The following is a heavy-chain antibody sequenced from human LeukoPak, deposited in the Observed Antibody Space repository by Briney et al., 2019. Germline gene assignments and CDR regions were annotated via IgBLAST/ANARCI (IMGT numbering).Heavy chain of an antibody. Sequence: GGSLRLSCAASGFTFSSYAMSWVHQAPGKGLEWVSAISGSGGSTYYADSVKGRFTISRDNSKNTLYLQMNSLRAEDTAVYYCAKDNVKDYYDSSGHFDYWGQGTLVTVSS. J-gene: IGHJ4*02. V-gene: IGHV3-23*01. CDR3: AKDNVKDYYDSSGHFDY. D-gene: IGHD3-22*01. CDR1: GFTFSSYA. CDR2: ISGSGGST.